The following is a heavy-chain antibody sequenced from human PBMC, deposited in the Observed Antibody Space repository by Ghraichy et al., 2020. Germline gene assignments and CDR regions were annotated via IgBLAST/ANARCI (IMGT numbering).Heavy chain of an antibody. Sequence: ASVKVSCKASGYTFTSYGISWVRQAPGQGLEWMGWISAYNGNTNYAQKLQGRVTMTTDTSTSTAYMELRSLRSDDTAVYYCARVGLRITIFGVADDYWGQGTLVTVSS. CDR1: GYTFTSYG. D-gene: IGHD3-3*01. CDR2: ISAYNGNT. V-gene: IGHV1-18*04. J-gene: IGHJ4*02. CDR3: ARVGLRITIFGVADDY.